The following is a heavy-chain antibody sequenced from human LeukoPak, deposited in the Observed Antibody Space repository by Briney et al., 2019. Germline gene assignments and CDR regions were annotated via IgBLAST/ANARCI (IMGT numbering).Heavy chain of an antibody. D-gene: IGHD3-10*01. CDR2: INAGNGNT. CDR3: ARARDPDYYGSGSYLPFDY. CDR1: GYTFTSYA. Sequence: ASVKVSCKASGYTFTSYAMHWVRQAPGQRLEWMGWINAGNGNTKYSQKFQGRVTITRDTSTSTAYMELRSLRSDDTAVYYCARARDPDYYGSGSYLPFDYWGQGTLVTVSS. V-gene: IGHV1-3*01. J-gene: IGHJ4*02.